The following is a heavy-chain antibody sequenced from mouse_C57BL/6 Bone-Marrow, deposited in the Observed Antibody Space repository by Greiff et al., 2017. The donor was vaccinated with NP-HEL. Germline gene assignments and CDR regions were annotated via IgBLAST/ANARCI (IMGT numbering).Heavy chain of an antibody. CDR1: GYTFTDYY. CDR2: INPNNGGT. J-gene: IGHJ1*03. CDR3: ARGFPLGYFDV. V-gene: IGHV1-26*01. Sequence: VQLQQSGPELVKPGASVKISCKASGYTFTDYYMNWVKQSHGKSLEWIGDINPNNGGTSYNQKFKGKATLTVDKSSSTAYMELRSLTSEDSAVYYCARGFPLGYFDVWGTGTTVTVSS.